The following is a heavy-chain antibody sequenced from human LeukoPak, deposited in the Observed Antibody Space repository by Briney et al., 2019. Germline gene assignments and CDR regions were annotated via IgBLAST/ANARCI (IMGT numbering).Heavy chain of an antibody. V-gene: IGHV3-7*01. CDR1: GFTFSSYW. Sequence: AGSLRLSCAAAGFTFSSYWMSWVRQAPRKVLEWVANIKQDGSEKYYVDSVKGRFTISRDNAKKSLYLQMTSLRAEDTAVSYCARDIHYYDSSGYFLDYWGQGTLVTVSS. J-gene: IGHJ4*02. CDR3: ARDIHYYDSSGYFLDY. D-gene: IGHD3-22*01. CDR2: IKQDGSEK.